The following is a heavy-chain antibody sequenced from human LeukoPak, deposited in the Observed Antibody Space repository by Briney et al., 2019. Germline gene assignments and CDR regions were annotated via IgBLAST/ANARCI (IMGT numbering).Heavy chain of an antibody. CDR2: IYSSGTS. D-gene: IGHD3-10*01. CDR3: ARHYYGSGSWNWFDP. V-gene: IGHV4-59*08. Sequence: SETLSLTCSVSGGSISGYYCXWIRXPPGKXLEWIGYIYSSGTSNYKPSLMSRVTISVETSKNQFSLRLNSVTAADTAVYYCARHYYGSGSWNWFDPWGQGILVTVSS. J-gene: IGHJ5*02. CDR1: GGSISGYY.